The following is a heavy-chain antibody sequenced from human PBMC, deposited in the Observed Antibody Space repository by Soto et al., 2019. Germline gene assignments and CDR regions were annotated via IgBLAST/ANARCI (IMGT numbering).Heavy chain of an antibody. CDR1: GYTFTSYD. CDR2: MNPNSGNT. J-gene: IGHJ6*03. CDR3: ARGSVPQPVRYFDWLPRGNYYYYYMDV. V-gene: IGHV1-8*01. D-gene: IGHD3-9*01. Sequence: GASVKVSCKASGYTFTSYDINWVRQATGQGLEWMGWMNPNSGNTGYAQKFQGRVTMTRNTSISTAYMELSSLRSEDTAVYYCARGSVPQPVRYFDWLPRGNYYYYYMDVWGKGTTVTVSS.